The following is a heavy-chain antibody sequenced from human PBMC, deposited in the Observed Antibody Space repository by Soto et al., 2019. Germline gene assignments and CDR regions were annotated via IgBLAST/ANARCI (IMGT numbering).Heavy chain of an antibody. J-gene: IGHJ4*02. CDR3: ARGRIQLWYPFDY. D-gene: IGHD5-18*01. CDR2: IYYSGST. CDR1: GGSISSGGYY. V-gene: IGHV4-31*03. Sequence: SETLSLTCTVSGGSISSGGYYWNWIRQHPGKGLEWIGYIYYSGSTYYNPSLKSRVTISVDTSKNQFSLKLSSVTAADTAVYYFARGRIQLWYPFDYWGQGTLVTVSS.